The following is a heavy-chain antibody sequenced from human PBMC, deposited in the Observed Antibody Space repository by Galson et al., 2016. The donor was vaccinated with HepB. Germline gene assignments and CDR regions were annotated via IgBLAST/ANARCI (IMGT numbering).Heavy chain of an antibody. CDR2: ISSGGDT. V-gene: IGHV3-53*01. CDR3: VREQLGTDSKWFDP. Sequence: SLRLSCAASGFTVTTNYMSWVRQAPGKGLDWVSLISSGGDTSYADSVQGRFTISRDNSKNTLFLQMNSLRVEDTAVYYCVREQLGTDSKWFDPWGQGTLVTFSP. D-gene: IGHD1-1*01. CDR1: GFTVTTNY. J-gene: IGHJ5*02.